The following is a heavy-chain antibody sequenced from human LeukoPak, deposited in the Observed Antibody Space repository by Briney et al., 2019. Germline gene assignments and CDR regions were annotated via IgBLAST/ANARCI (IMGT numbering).Heavy chain of an antibody. V-gene: IGHV3-30*18. D-gene: IGHD3-9*01. J-gene: IGHJ3*02. CDR2: ISYDGSNK. CDR1: GFSFSNYA. CDR3: AKGFDDFDI. Sequence: GGSLRLSCVPSGFSFSNYAMSWVRQAPGKGLEWVAVISYDGSNKYYADSVKGRFTISRDNSKNTLYLQMNSLRAEDTAVYYCAKGFDDFDIWGQGTMVTVSS.